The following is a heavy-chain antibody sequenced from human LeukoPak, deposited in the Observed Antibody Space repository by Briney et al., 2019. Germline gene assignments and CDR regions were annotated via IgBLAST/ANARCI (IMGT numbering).Heavy chain of an antibody. CDR3: ARQSYSSSWYYFDY. J-gene: IGHJ4*02. Sequence: SETLSLTCTVSGGSISSSSYYWGWLRQPPGKGLEWIGSIYYSGSTYYHPSLKSRVTISVDTSKNQFSLKLSSVTAADTAVYYCARQSYSSSWYYFDYWGQGTLVTVSS. CDR1: GGSISSSSYY. CDR2: IYYSGST. D-gene: IGHD6-13*01. V-gene: IGHV4-39*01.